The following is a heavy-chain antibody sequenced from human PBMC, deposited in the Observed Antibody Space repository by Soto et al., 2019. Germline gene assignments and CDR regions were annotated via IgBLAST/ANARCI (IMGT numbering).Heavy chain of an antibody. V-gene: IGHV3-43*01. J-gene: IGHJ6*02. D-gene: IGHD4-4*01. Sequence: PGGSLRLSCAASGFTFDDYTMHWVRQAPGKGLEWVSLIGCDGGSTYYADSVKGRFTISRDNSKNSLYLQMNSLRTEDTALYYCAKGDYSNQPAYYYGMDVWGQGTTVTVSS. CDR3: AKGDYSNQPAYYYGMDV. CDR1: GFTFDDYT. CDR2: IGCDGGST.